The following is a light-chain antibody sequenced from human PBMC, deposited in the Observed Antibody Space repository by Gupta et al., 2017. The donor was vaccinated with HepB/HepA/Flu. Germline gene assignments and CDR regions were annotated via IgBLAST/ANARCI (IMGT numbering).Light chain of an antibody. CDR1: QSINSW. CDR2: KAS. J-gene: IGKJ1*01. CDR3: RQHNSYPLT. V-gene: IGKV1-5*03. Sequence: DIQMTQSPSTLSASLGDRVTITCRASQSINSWLAWYQQKPGKAPNLLIYKASTLKSGVPSRFSGSESGTEFTLTISSLQPDDVATYYCRQHNSYPLTFGQGTKVEIK.